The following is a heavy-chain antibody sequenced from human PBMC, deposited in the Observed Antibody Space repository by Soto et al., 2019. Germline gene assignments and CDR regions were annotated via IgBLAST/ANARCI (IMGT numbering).Heavy chain of an antibody. CDR1: GFTFSSYS. Sequence: VQLVESGGGLVKPGGSLRLSCAASGFTFSSYSMNWVRQAPGKGLEWVSSISSSSSYIYYADSVKGRFTISRDNAKNSLYLQMNSLRAEDTAVYYCARYCSGGSCYSAFDIWGQGTMVTVSS. J-gene: IGHJ3*02. D-gene: IGHD2-15*01. CDR3: ARYCSGGSCYSAFDI. V-gene: IGHV3-21*01. CDR2: ISSSSSYI.